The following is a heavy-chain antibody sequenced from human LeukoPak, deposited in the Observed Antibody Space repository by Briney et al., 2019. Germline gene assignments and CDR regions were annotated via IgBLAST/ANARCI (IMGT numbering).Heavy chain of an antibody. D-gene: IGHD5-24*01. V-gene: IGHV1-69*13. CDR2: IIPIVATA. CDR3: ARAGDGYNYGVLNY. J-gene: IGHJ4*02. CDR1: GGTFSSYA. Sequence: VASVKVSCKASGGTFSSYAISWVRQAPGQGLEWMGGIIPIVATANYAQKFQGRVTTTAAESTTTGYMELSSLRSEDTAVYYCARAGDGYNYGVLNYGGQGTLVTVPS.